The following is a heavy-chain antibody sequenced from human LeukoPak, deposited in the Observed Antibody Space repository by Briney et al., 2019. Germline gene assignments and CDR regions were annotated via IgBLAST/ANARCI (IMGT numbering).Heavy chain of an antibody. V-gene: IGHV1-18*04. Sequence: ASVKVSCKASGYTFTGYYMHWVRQAPGQGLEWMGWISTYNGDTNFPRKLQGRVTMTTDTSTSTAYMELRTLRSDDTAMYYCARGSYYDYWGQGTLVTVSS. D-gene: IGHD3-10*01. CDR1: GYTFTGYY. CDR3: ARGSYYDY. J-gene: IGHJ4*02. CDR2: ISTYNGDT.